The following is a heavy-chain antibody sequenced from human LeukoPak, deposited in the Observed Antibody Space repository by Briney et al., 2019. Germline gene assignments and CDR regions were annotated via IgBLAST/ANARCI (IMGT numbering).Heavy chain of an antibody. Sequence: SSETLSLTCAVYGGSFSGYYWSWIRQPPGKGLEWIGEINHSGSTNYNPSLKSRVTISVDTSKNQFSLKLSSVTAADTAVYYCAGGSSPGYWGQGTLVTVSS. D-gene: IGHD6-13*01. J-gene: IGHJ4*02. V-gene: IGHV4-34*01. CDR1: GGSFSGYY. CDR3: AGGSSPGY. CDR2: INHSGST.